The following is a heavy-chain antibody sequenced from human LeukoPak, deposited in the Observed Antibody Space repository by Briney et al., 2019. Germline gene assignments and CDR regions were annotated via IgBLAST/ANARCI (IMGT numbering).Heavy chain of an antibody. CDR3: ARPHFESSGEVDY. V-gene: IGHV3-30*04. CDR1: GFTFSSYA. CDR2: ISYDGSNK. Sequence: GGSLRLSCAASGFTFSSYAMHWVRQAPGKGLEWVAVISYDGSNKYYADSVKGRFTISRDNSKNTLYLQMNSLRAEDTAVYYCARPHFESSGEVDYWGQGTLVTVSS. D-gene: IGHD3-22*01. J-gene: IGHJ4*02.